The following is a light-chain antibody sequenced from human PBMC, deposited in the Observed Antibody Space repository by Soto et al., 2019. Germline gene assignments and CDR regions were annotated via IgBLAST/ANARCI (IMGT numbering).Light chain of an antibody. CDR2: KAS. V-gene: IGKV1-5*03. J-gene: IGKJ1*01. CDR3: QQYKSYAWT. Sequence: DIQMTQSPSTLSASVGDRVTITCRASQSISSWLGWYQQKPWKAPKLLIYKASTLETGVPSRFSGSGSGTEFTLTISSLQPDDFATYYCQQYKSYAWTFGQGTKVEIK. CDR1: QSISSW.